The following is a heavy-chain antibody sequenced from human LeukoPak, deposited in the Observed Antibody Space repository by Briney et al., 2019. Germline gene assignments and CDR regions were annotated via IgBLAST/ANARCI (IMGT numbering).Heavy chain of an antibody. Sequence: SVKVSCKASGGTFSSYAISWVRQAPGQGLEWMGGIVPIFGAANYAQKFQGRVTVTTDESSSTAYMELSSLTSEDTAVYYCARGSSSWYEFDYWGQGTLVTVSS. CDR1: GGTFSSYA. V-gene: IGHV1-69*05. CDR3: ARGSSSWYEFDY. J-gene: IGHJ4*02. D-gene: IGHD6-13*01. CDR2: IVPIFGAA.